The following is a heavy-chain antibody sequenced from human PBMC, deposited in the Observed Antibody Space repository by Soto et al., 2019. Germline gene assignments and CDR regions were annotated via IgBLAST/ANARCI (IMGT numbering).Heavy chain of an antibody. CDR3: ARAPGESGSYYGFFDY. CDR2: ISSSSSTI. CDR1: GFTFSSYN. V-gene: IGHV3-48*02. J-gene: IGHJ4*02. Sequence: EVRLVESGGGLVQPGGSLRLSCEASGFTFSSYNLNWVRQAPGKGLEGVSYISSSSSTIYYADSVKGRFTISRDNAKNSLYLQMNSLRDEDTAVYYCARAPGESGSYYGFFDYWGQGTLVTVSS. D-gene: IGHD1-26*01.